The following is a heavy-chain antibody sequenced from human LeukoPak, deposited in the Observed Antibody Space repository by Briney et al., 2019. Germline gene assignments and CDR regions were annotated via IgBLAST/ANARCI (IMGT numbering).Heavy chain of an antibody. CDR1: GGSISSYY. D-gene: IGHD5-18*01. Sequence: SETLSLTCSVSGGSISSYYWSWIRQPPGRGLECIGYIHYSGSTNYNPSLKSRVTISVDTSKNQFSLKLSSVTAADTAVYYCARRSYGTDYFDYWGQGTLVTVSS. V-gene: IGHV4-59*08. CDR2: IHYSGST. J-gene: IGHJ4*02. CDR3: ARRSYGTDYFDY.